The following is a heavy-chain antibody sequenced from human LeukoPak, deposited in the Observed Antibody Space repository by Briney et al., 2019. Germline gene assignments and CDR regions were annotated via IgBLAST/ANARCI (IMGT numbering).Heavy chain of an antibody. CDR3: AREGYGRITMVRGVLYFDY. V-gene: IGHV4-61*02. J-gene: IGHJ4*02. Sequence: SETLSLTCTVSGGSISSGNYYWSWIRQPAGKGLEWIGRIYTSGSTNYNPSLKSQVTMSVDTSKNQFSLKLSSVTAADTAVYYCAREGYGRITMVRGVLYFDYWGQGTLVTVSS. CDR1: GGSISSGNYY. D-gene: IGHD3-10*01. CDR2: IYTSGST.